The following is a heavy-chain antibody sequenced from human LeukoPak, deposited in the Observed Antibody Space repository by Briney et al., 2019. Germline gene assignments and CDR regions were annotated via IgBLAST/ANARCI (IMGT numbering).Heavy chain of an antibody. Sequence: GGSLRLSCAASGFTSSGSAMHWVSQASGKGLEWVGRIRSKADSYATAYAASLKGRFIISRDDSKNTTYLQMNSLNTEDTAVYYCTRWLQSLDHWGKGTLVSVSS. J-gene: IGHJ4*02. CDR1: GFTSSGSA. CDR2: IRSKADSYAT. CDR3: TRWLQSLDH. V-gene: IGHV3-73*01. D-gene: IGHD5-24*01.